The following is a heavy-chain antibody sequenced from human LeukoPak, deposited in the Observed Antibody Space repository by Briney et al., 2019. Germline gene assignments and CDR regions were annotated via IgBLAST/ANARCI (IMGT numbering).Heavy chain of an antibody. J-gene: IGHJ4*02. V-gene: IGHV3-23*01. CDR3: AKENDYGDYGEFDY. CDR2: ISGSGGST. Sequence: PGGSLRLTCAASGFTFSSYAMSWVRQASGKGLEWISAISGSGGSTYYADSVKGRFTISRDNSKNTLYLQMNSLRAEDTAVYYCAKENDYGDYGEFDYWGQGTLVTVSS. CDR1: GFTFSSYA. D-gene: IGHD4-17*01.